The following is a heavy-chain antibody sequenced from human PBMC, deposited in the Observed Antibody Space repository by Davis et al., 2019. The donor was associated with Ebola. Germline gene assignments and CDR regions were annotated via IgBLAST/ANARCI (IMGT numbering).Heavy chain of an antibody. D-gene: IGHD4-17*01. V-gene: IGHV5-51*01. Sequence: TRYSPSFQGQVTISADRSISTAYLQWSSLKASDTAMYYCARQTTVTTDFDNWGQGTLVTVSS. J-gene: IGHJ4*02. CDR3: ARQTTVTTDFDN. CDR2: T.